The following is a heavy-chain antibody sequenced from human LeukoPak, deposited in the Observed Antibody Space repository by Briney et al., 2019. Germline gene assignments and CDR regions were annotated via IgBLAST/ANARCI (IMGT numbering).Heavy chain of an antibody. D-gene: IGHD3-22*01. Sequence: GGSLRLSCAASGFTFTDYRMHWVRQAPGKGLEWVSSISGSGSYIYYSDSVKGRFTISRDNAKSSLYLQMNSLRAEDTAIYNCARSRGYSMYYFDDWGQGTLVTVSS. J-gene: IGHJ4*02. CDR3: ARSRGYSMYYFDD. CDR2: ISGSGSYI. CDR1: GFTFTDYR. V-gene: IGHV3-21*01.